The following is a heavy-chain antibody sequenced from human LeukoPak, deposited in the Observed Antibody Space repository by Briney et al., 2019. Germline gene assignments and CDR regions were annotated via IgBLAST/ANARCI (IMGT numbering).Heavy chain of an antibody. CDR3: ARAGLDILTGYFDY. V-gene: IGHV4-4*07. CDR2: IYTSGST. Sequence: SETLSLTCTVSGGSISSYYWSWIRQPAGKGLEWIGRIYTSGSTNYNPSLKSRVTMSVDTSKNQFSRKLSSVTAADTAVYYCARAGLDILTGYFDYWGQGTLVTVSS. CDR1: GGSISSYY. D-gene: IGHD3-9*01. J-gene: IGHJ4*02.